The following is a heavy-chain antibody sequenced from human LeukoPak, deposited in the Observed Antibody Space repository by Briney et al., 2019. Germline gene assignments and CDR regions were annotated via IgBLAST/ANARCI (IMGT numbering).Heavy chain of an antibody. D-gene: IGHD3-22*01. CDR1: GGTFSSYA. CDR3: AXXXXXNYYDSSGYTFDY. CDR2: IIPILGIA. J-gene: IGHJ4*02. Sequence: GASVKVSCKASGGTFSSYAISWVRQAPGQGLEWMGRIIPILGIANYAQKFQGRVTITADKSTSTAYMELSSLRSEDTAVYYCAXXXXXNYYDSSGYTFDYWGQGTLVTVSS. V-gene: IGHV1-69*04.